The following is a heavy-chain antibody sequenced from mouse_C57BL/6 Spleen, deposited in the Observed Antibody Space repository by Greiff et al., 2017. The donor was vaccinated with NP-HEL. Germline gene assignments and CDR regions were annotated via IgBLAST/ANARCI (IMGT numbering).Heavy chain of an antibody. D-gene: IGHD1-1*01. J-gene: IGHJ1*03. V-gene: IGHV1-69*01. CDR1: GYTFTSYW. CDR3: ARAYGSSYEYFDV. Sequence: QVQLQQPGAELVMPGASVKLSCKASGYTFTSYWMHWVKQRPGQGLEWIGEIDPSDSYTNYNQKFKGKSTLTVDKSSSTAYMPLSSLTSEDSAVYYCARAYGSSYEYFDVWGTGTTVTVSS. CDR2: IDPSDSYT.